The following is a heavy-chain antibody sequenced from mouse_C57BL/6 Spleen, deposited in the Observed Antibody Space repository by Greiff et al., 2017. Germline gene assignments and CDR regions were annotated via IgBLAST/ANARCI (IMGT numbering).Heavy chain of an antibody. Sequence: EVQLQQSGAELVKPGASVKLSCTASGFNIKDYYMHWVKQRTEQGLEWIGRIDPEDGETKYAPKFQGKATLTADTSSNTAYLQRSSLPSEDTAVYYCALDVYYPYYAMDYWGEGTSVTVSS. CDR2: IDPEDGET. CDR1: GFNIKDYY. D-gene: IGHD2-3*01. V-gene: IGHV14-2*01. J-gene: IGHJ4*01. CDR3: ALDVYYPYYAMDY.